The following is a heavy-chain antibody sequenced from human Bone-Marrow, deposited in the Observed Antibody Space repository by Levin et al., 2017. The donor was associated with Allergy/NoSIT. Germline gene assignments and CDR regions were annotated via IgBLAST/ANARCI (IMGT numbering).Heavy chain of an antibody. J-gene: IGHJ3*02. Sequence: PGGSLRRSCAASGFTFSNSAMGWVRQVPGKGLDWVSSIRGGDGTTYYADSVRGRFTISRDNSKNTLSLQMSSLRAEDTAIYFCARALGSLDPFDIWGQGTMVTVSS. V-gene: IGHV3-23*01. CDR3: ARALGSLDPFDI. D-gene: IGHD3-16*01. CDR2: IRGGDGTT. CDR1: GFTFSNSA.